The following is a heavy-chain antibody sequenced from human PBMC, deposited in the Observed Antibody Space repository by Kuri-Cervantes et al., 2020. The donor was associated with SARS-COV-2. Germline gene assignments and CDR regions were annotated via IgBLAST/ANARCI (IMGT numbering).Heavy chain of an antibody. CDR1: GFTFSSYG. J-gene: IGHJ6*03. Sequence: GESLKISCAASGFTFSSYGMHWVRQAPGKGLEWVAVISYDGSNKYYADSVKGRFTISRDNSKNTLYLQMNSLRAEDTALYYCAKGFLVPTARPNRDYYYYNMDVWGNGTTVTVSS. CDR3: AKGFLVPTARPNRDYYYYNMDV. D-gene: IGHD2-2*01. CDR2: ISYDGSNK. V-gene: IGHV3-30*18.